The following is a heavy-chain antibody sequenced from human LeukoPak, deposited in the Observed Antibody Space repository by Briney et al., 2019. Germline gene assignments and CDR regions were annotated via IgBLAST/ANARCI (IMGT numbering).Heavy chain of an antibody. D-gene: IGHD1-26*01. CDR3: ARRGSSHFDY. V-gene: IGHV4-61*08. J-gene: IGHJ4*02. CDR2: IYHSGST. CDR1: GGSISSGGYY. Sequence: SETLSLTCTVSGGSISSGGYYWSWIRQPPGKGLEWIGYIYHSGSTNYNPSLKSRVTISVDTSKNQFSLKLSSVTAADTAVYYCARRGSSHFDYWGQGTLVTVSS.